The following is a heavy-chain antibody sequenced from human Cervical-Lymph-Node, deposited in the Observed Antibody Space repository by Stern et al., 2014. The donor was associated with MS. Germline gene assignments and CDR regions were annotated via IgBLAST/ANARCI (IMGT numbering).Heavy chain of an antibody. CDR1: GYSFYSYW. CDR2: IYPGASDI. D-gene: IGHD3-3*01. Sequence: EAQLVESGAEVRKPGESLTISCLASGYSFYSYWIGRVRQMPGKGLEWMGIIYPGASDIRYSPFFHAHVTISRQKSINTAYLQWSSLKASDTAMYYCARRGVTTRFDYWGQGTLVTVSS. J-gene: IGHJ4*02. CDR3: ARRGVTTRFDY. V-gene: IGHV5-51*01.